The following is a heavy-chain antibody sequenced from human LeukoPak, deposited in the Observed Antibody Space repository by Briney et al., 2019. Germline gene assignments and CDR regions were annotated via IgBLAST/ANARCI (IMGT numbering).Heavy chain of an antibody. Sequence: SETLSVSCTVSGGSISSSSYYWGWIRQPPGKGLEWIGSIYYSGSTYYNPSLKSRVTISVDTSKNQFSLKLSSVTAADTAVYYCARVPLPPNSYDSSGLGPWGQGTLVTVSS. CDR1: GGSISSSSYY. CDR3: ARVPLPPNSYDSSGLGP. CDR2: IYYSGST. V-gene: IGHV4-39*07. D-gene: IGHD3-22*01. J-gene: IGHJ5*02.